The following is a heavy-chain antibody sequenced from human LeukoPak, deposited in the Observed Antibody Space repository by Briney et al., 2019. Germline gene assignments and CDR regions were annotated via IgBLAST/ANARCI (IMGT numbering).Heavy chain of an antibody. J-gene: IGHJ4*02. D-gene: IGHD3-3*01. CDR3: AREYDSITTILNS. CDR2: INPNNRDT. V-gene: IGHV1-2*06. Sequence: ASVKVSCKASGYSFSGYFIHWVRQAPGQGLEWMGRINPNNRDTIFAQKFQGRVTMTRDTSISTAYMELSRLRSDDTAVYYCAREYDSITTILNSWGQGTLVTVSS. CDR1: GYSFSGYF.